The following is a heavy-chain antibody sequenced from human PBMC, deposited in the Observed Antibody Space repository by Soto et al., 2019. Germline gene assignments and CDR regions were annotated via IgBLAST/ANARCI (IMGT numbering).Heavy chain of an antibody. J-gene: IGHJ6*02. D-gene: IGHD1-7*01. CDR3: AKDAGHITGTTFLYYYYYGMDV. CDR1: GFTFSSYG. V-gene: IGHV3-30*18. CDR2: ISYDGSNK. Sequence: GGSLRLSCAASGFTFSSYGMHWVRQAPGKGLEWVAVISYDGSNKYYADSVKGRFTISRDNSKNTLYLQMNSLRAEDTAVYYCAKDAGHITGTTFLYYYYYGMDVWGQGTTVTVSS.